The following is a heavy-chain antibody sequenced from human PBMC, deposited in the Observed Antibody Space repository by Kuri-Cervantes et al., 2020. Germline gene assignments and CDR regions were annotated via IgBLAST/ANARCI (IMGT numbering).Heavy chain of an antibody. CDR2: IYSGGST. CDR1: GFAFSSYA. CDR3: ARWEGDAFDI. V-gene: IGHV3-NL1*01. Sequence: GESLKISCAASGFAFSSYAMHWVRQAPGKGLEWVSVIYSGGSTYYADSVKGRFTISRDNSKNTLYLQMNSLRAEDTAVYYCARWEGDAFDIWGQGTMVTVSS. J-gene: IGHJ3*02. D-gene: IGHD1-26*01.